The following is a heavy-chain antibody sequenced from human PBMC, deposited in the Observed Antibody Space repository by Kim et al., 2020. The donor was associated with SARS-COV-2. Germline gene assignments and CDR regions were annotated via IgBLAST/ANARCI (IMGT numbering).Heavy chain of an antibody. CDR2: IGGSTNYI. V-gene: IGHV3-21*01. CDR3: ARGGYCSSTSCYFYYY. J-gene: IGHJ6*01. D-gene: IGHD2-2*01. Sequence: GGSLRLSCAASGFAFGTHSMNWVRQAPGKGLEWVSSIGGSTNYIYYAYSVKGRFTISRDNAKNSLYLQMSSLRAEDTAVYYCARGGYCSSTSCYFYYY. CDR1: GFAFGTHS.